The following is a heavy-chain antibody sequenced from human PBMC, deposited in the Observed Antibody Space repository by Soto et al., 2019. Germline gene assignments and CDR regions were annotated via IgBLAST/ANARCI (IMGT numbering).Heavy chain of an antibody. Sequence: PGESLKISCKGSGYIFTNYWIAWVRQMPGKGLEWMGIIWPGHSNPKYSPSFEGQVTISADESISTAYLQWRSLEASDTAMYYCARHGSDPYSTTWYGDYWGQGTLVTVSS. CDR1: GYIFTNYW. V-gene: IGHV5-51*01. D-gene: IGHD6-13*01. CDR3: ARHGSDPYSTTWYGDY. J-gene: IGHJ4*02. CDR2: IWPGHSNP.